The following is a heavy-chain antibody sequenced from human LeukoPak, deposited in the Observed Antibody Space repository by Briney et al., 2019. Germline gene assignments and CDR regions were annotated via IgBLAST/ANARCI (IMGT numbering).Heavy chain of an antibody. Sequence: SETLSLTCTVSGYSISSGYYWGWIRQPPGKGLEWICSIYHSGSTYYNPSLKSRVTISVDTSKHQFSLKLSSVTAADTAVYYCARTVYTSSWYSAFDIWGQGTLVTVSS. D-gene: IGHD6-13*01. CDR3: ARTVYTSSWYSAFDI. CDR2: IYHSGST. J-gene: IGHJ3*02. CDR1: GYSISSGYY. V-gene: IGHV4-38-2*02.